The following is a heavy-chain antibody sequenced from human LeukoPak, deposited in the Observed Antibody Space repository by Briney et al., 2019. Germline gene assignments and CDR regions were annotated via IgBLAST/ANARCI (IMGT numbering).Heavy chain of an antibody. CDR1: GYTFTGYY. CDR2: INPNSGGT. Sequence: ASVKVSCKASGYTFTGYYMHWVRQAPGQGLEWMGRINPNSGGTNYAQKFQGRVTMTRDTSISTAYMELSRLRSDDTAVYYCARALGGFDPNPSSWGQGTLVTVSS. D-gene: IGHD3-16*01. V-gene: IGHV1-2*06. J-gene: IGHJ5*02. CDR3: ARALGGFDPNPSS.